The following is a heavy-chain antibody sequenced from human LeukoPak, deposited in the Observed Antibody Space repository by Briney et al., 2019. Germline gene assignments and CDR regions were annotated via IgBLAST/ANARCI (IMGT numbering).Heavy chain of an antibody. CDR2: ISSSGSTI. CDR1: GFTFSDYY. J-gene: IGHJ4*02. V-gene: IGHV3-11*04. CDR3: ARDTNQFGPAATADY. D-gene: IGHD3/OR15-3a*01. Sequence: PGGSLRLSCAASGFTFSDYYMSWIRQAPGKGLEWVSYISSSGSTIYYADSVKGRFTISRDNAKNSLYLQMNSLRAEDTAVYYCARDTNQFGPAATADYWGQGTLVTVSS.